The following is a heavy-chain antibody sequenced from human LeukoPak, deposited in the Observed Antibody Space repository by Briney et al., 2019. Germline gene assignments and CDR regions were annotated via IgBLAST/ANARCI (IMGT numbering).Heavy chain of an antibody. CDR2: VYHSGST. J-gene: IGHJ4*02. CDR1: GGSISSSNW. D-gene: IGHD3-22*01. V-gene: IGHV4-4*02. Sequence: SGTLSLTCAVSGGSISSSNWWSWVRQPPGKGLEWMGEVYHSGSTNYNPSLKSRVTISVDKSKNQFSLKLSSVTAADTAVYYCARSPSSPLYYDSSGHDYWGQGTLVTVSS. CDR3: ARSPSSPLYYDSSGHDY.